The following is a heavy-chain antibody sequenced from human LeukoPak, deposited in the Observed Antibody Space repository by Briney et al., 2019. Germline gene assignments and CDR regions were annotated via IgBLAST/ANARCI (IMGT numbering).Heavy chain of an antibody. V-gene: IGHV5-51*01. Sequence: GESLKISSKGSGYSFTSYWIGWVRQMPGKCLEWMGIIYPGDSDTRYGPSFQGQVTISADKSISTAYLQWSSLKASDTALYYCARSLYGVNTWFDYWGQGTLVTVSS. CDR2: IYPGDSDT. CDR3: ARSLYGVNTWFDY. CDR1: GYSFTSYW. J-gene: IGHJ4*02. D-gene: IGHD4/OR15-4a*01.